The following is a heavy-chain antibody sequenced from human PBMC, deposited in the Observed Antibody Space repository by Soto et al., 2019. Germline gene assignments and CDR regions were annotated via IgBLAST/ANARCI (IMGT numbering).Heavy chain of an antibody. CDR1: GFTVSSHY. V-gene: IGHV3-66*01. CDR3: ARNLYASSSYPMGF. D-gene: IGHD6-13*01. CDR2: IFGGGST. J-gene: IGHJ4*02. Sequence: GGSLRLSCAASGFTVSSHYMSWVRQAPGKGLEWVSVIFGGGSTYYADSVRGRFSISRDNSKNTLYLQMNSLRAEDTAVYYCARNLYASSSYPMGFWGQGTLVTVSS.